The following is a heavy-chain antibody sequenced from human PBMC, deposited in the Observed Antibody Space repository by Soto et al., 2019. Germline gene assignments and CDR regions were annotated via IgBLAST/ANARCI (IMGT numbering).Heavy chain of an antibody. CDR3: ARVDCSGGSCYTDY. Sequence: QVQLQESGPGLVKPSQTLSLTCTVSGGSISSGDYYWSWIRQPPGKGLEWIGYIYYSGSTYYNPSPKGRVTISVDTSKNQFSLKLSSVTAADTAVYYCARVDCSGGSCYTDYWGQGTLVTVSS. CDR2: IYYSGST. V-gene: IGHV4-30-4*01. D-gene: IGHD2-15*01. CDR1: GGSISSGDYY. J-gene: IGHJ4*02.